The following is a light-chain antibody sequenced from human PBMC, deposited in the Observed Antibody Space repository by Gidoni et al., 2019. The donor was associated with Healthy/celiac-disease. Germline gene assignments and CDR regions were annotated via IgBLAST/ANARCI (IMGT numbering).Light chain of an antibody. J-gene: IGKJ2*01. CDR2: CAF. CDR3: QQYYSPYT. CDR1: QSVLYSSNNKND. Sequence: IVMTQSPDPLAVSLGERATINCKSSQSVLYSSNNKNDLALYQQKPGQPPKLLIYCAFTRESGVPDRFSGIGSWTDVTLTIISLQAEDVAVYYCQQYYSPYTFXXXTKLEIK. V-gene: IGKV4-1*01.